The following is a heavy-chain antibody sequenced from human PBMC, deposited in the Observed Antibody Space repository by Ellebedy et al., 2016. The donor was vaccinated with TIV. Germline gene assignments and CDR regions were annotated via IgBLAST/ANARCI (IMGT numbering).Heavy chain of an antibody. J-gene: IGHJ2*01. Sequence: PGGSLRLSCAASGFTFSSYWMHWVRQAPGKGLVWVSHINSDGSSTSYADSVKGRFTISRDNAKNTLYLQVNSLRAEDTAVYYCVRGKPGVDTNWYFDLWGRGTLVTVSS. CDR3: VRGKPGVDTNWYFDL. CDR1: GFTFSSYW. CDR2: INSDGSST. D-gene: IGHD1-14*01. V-gene: IGHV3-74*01.